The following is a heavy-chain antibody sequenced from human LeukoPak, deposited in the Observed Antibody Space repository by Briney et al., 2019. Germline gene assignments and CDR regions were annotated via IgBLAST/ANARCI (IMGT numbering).Heavy chain of an antibody. J-gene: IGHJ4*02. CDR3: ARGGRVNRIAAAGTFDY. Sequence: ASVKVSCKASGYTFTSYGISWVRQAPGQGLEWMGWISAYNGNTNYAQKLQGRVTMTTDTSTSTAYMELRSLRSDDTAVYYCARGGRVNRIAAAGTFDYWGQGTLVTASS. D-gene: IGHD6-13*01. CDR2: ISAYNGNT. V-gene: IGHV1-18*01. CDR1: GYTFTSYG.